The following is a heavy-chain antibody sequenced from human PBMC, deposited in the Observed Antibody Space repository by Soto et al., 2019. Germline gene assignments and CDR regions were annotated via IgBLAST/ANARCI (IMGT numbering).Heavy chain of an antibody. CDR3: ASYDFWGGYHDY. D-gene: IGHD3-3*01. Sequence: QVQLQQWGAGLLKPSETLSLTCAVYGGSFSGYYWSWIRQPPGKGLEWIGEINHSGSTNYNPSLKSRVTISVDTSKNQFSLKLSSVTAAVTAVYYCASYDFWGGYHDYWGQGTLVTVSS. V-gene: IGHV4-34*01. J-gene: IGHJ4*02. CDR1: GGSFSGYY. CDR2: INHSGST.